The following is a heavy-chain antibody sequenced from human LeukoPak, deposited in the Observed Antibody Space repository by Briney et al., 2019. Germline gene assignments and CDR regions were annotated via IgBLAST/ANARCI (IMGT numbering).Heavy chain of an antibody. J-gene: IGHJ4*02. CDR1: GFTFSSYN. CDR2: ITSGSSYI. CDR3: ATAPQTYRYLGY. Sequence: GGSLRLSCAASGFTFSSYNMNWVRQAPGKGLEWVSSITSGSSYIYYADSVKGRFTISRDNGKNSLYLQMNSLRAEDTALYYCATAPQTYRYLGYWGQGTLVTVSS. V-gene: IGHV3-21*01. D-gene: IGHD3-16*02.